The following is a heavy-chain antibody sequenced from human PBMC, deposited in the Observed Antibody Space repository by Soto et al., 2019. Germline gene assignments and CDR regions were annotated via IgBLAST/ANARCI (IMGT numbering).Heavy chain of an antibody. CDR3: ARHRYLSWPFDY. Sequence: SETLSLPCTPSGGSLRSYYRSWVRQPPGKGLEWIGTIYYSGNTYYNPSLKSRVTISVDTSKNQFSLKLSSVTAADTAVYYCARHRYLSWPFDYWGQGTLVTVSS. CDR1: GGSLRSYY. CDR2: IYYSGNT. V-gene: IGHV4-59*04. D-gene: IGHD1-26*01. J-gene: IGHJ4*02.